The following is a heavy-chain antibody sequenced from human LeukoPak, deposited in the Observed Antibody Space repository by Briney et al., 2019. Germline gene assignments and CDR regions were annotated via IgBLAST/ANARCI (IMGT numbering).Heavy chain of an antibody. CDR1: RFTFSNYA. V-gene: IGHV3-30*04. D-gene: IGHD5-18*01. J-gene: IGHJ4*02. Sequence: GGSLRLSCAASRFTFSNYAMHWVRQAPGKGLEWVAVISYDGNNKYYADSVKGRFTISRDNSKNTLYLEMNSLRAEDTAVYYCAREYSYDFDHWGQGTLVTVSS. CDR3: AREYSYDFDH. CDR2: ISYDGNNK.